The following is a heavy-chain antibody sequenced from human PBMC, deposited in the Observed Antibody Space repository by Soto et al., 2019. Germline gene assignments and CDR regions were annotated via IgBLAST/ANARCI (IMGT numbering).Heavy chain of an antibody. CDR2: INPSGDFT. V-gene: IGHV1-46*01. J-gene: IGHJ5*02. Sequence: QVQLVQSGAEVKKPGASVRVSCKASGYPFTGHYMHWVRQAPGQGLEWMGLINPSGDFTIYAPKFPGRVTMTRATSTSTDYMELSSLRSEDPAVYYCARDNSVYDLTWWFDPWGQGTLVTVSS. D-gene: IGHD3-22*01. CDR3: ARDNSVYDLTWWFDP. CDR1: GYPFTGHY.